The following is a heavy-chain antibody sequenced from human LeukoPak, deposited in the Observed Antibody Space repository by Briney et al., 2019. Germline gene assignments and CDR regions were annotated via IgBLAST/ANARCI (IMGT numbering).Heavy chain of an antibody. D-gene: IGHD3-22*01. CDR3: ASSSSGYYYNWFDP. CDR2: IIPIFGTA. Sequence: SVKVSCKASGGTFSSCAISWVRQAPGQGLEWMGGIIPIFGTANYAQKFQGRVTITTDESTSTAYMELSSLRSEDTAVYYCASSSSGYYYNWFDPWGQGTLVTVSS. V-gene: IGHV1-69*05. CDR1: GGTFSSCA. J-gene: IGHJ5*02.